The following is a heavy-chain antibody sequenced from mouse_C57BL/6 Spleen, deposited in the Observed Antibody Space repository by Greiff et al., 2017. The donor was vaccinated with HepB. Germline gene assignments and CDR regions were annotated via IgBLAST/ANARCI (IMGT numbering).Heavy chain of an antibody. J-gene: IGHJ4*01. D-gene: IGHD6-1*01. V-gene: IGHV7-1*01. CDR3: ARDANPVSPMDY. CDR2: SRNKANDYTT. CDR1: GFTFSDFY. Sequence: EVKVVESGGGLVQSGRSLRLSCATSGFTFSDFYMEWVRQAPGKGLEWIAASRNKANDYTTEYSASVKGRFIVSRDTSQSILYLQMNALRAEDTAIYYCARDANPVSPMDYWGQGTSVTVSS.